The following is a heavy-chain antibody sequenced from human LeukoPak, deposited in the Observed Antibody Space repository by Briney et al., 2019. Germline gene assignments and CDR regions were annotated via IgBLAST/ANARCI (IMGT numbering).Heavy chain of an antibody. Sequence: SETLSLTCTVSGGSISSSSYYWGWIRQPPGKGLEWIGSIYYSGSTYYNPSLKSRVTISVDTSKNQFSLKLSSVTAADTAVYYCARGVPRRITIFGVVISNLNWFDPWGQGTLVTVSS. CDR1: GGSISSSSYY. J-gene: IGHJ5*02. D-gene: IGHD3-3*01. CDR3: ARGVPRRITIFGVVISNLNWFDP. V-gene: IGHV4-39*07. CDR2: IYYSGST.